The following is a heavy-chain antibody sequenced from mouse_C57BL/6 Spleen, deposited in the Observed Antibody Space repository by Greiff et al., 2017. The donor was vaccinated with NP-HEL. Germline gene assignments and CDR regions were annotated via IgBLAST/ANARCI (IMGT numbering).Heavy chain of an antibody. Sequence: EVKVVESGGGLVKPGGSLKLSCAASGFTFSSYAMSWVRQTPEKRLEWVATISDGGSYTYYPDNVKGRFTISRDNAKNNLYLQMSHLKSEDTAMYYCARDLGGYDEGEYYAMDYWGQGTSVTVSS. D-gene: IGHD2-2*01. CDR3: ARDLGGYDEGEYYAMDY. CDR1: GFTFSSYA. J-gene: IGHJ4*01. V-gene: IGHV5-4*01. CDR2: ISDGGSYT.